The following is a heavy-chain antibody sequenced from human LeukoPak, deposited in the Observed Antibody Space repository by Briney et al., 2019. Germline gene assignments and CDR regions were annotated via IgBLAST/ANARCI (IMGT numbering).Heavy chain of an antibody. CDR1: GGSFSGYY. V-gene: IGHV4-34*01. CDR3: ARGYSSSWYGTVTLGY. J-gene: IGHJ4*02. Sequence: SETLSLTCAVYGGSFSGYYWSWIRQPPGKGLEWIGEINHSGSTNYNPSLKSRVTISVDTSKNQSSLKLSSVTAADTAVYYCARGYSSSWYGTVTLGYWGQGTLVTVSS. CDR2: INHSGST. D-gene: IGHD6-13*01.